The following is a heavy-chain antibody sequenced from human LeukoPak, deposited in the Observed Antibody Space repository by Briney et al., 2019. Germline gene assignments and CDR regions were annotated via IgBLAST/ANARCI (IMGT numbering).Heavy chain of an antibody. CDR3: ARGRATIFGVVTPHGSDY. CDR2: ISAYNGNT. V-gene: IGHV1-18*01. CDR1: GYTFTSYG. Sequence: ASVKVSCKASGYTFTSYGISWVRQAPGQGLEWMGWISAYNGNTNYAQKLQGRVTMTTDTSTSTAYMELRSLRSDDTAVYYCARGRATIFGVVTPHGSDYWGQGTLVTVSS. D-gene: IGHD3-3*01. J-gene: IGHJ4*02.